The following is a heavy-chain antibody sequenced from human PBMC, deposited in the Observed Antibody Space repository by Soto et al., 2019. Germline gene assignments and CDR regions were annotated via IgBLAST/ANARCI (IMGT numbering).Heavy chain of an antibody. CDR2: IRPGGDKS. CDR1: GFSFSTYA. CDR3: VKDSHWGQDWPLLPALDF. Sequence: QLLQSGGGLVQPGASLRLSCAASGFSFSTYAMNWVRQAPGKGLEWVSGIRPGGDKSYYADSVKGRFTMSRDNSKNTLYVQMDSLRVEDSAVYYCVKDSHWGQDWPLLPALDFWGRGTLVTVSS. V-gene: IGHV3-23*01. J-gene: IGHJ4*02. D-gene: IGHD3-16*01.